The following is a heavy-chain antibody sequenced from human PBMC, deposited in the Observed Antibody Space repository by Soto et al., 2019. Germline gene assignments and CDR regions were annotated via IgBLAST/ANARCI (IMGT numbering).Heavy chain of an antibody. D-gene: IGHD1-1*01. CDR3: AREQLVANGMDV. CDR2: IHHSGTT. V-gene: IGHV4-59*01. Sequence: QVQLQESGPGLVKTSETLSLTCTVPGGSISSYYWNWIRKPPGKGLEWIGYIHHSGTTTYTPSLKSRVTISVDTSKNQFSLKLSSVNAADTAVYYCAREQLVANGMDVWGQGTTVTVSS. CDR1: GGSISSYY. J-gene: IGHJ6*02.